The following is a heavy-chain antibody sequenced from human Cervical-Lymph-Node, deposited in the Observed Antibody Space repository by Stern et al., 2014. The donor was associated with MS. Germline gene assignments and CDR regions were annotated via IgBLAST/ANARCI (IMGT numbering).Heavy chain of an antibody. J-gene: IGHJ6*02. CDR3: ATLYDSSGNYGMEV. Sequence: QVQLVHSGAQVKKPGASVKVSCKGSGYTFIRYYIHWVRQAPGQGLEWMGIVNANGGSARYEQKFQGRVTMASNPSTSKVSMELSSLRSEDTAVYYCATLYDSSGNYGMEVWGQGTTVIVSS. CDR2: VNANGGSA. CDR1: GYTFIRYY. D-gene: IGHD5/OR15-5a*01. V-gene: IGHV1-46*01.